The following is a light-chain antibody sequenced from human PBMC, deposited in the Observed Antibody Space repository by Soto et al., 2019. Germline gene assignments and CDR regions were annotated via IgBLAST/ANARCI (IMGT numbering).Light chain of an antibody. CDR2: GVD. J-gene: IGLJ2*01. Sequence: QSVLTQPPSASGSPGQSVTISCTGTSRDIGYYDFVSWYQQLPGKAPKLMIYGVDKRPSGVPHRFSGTRSGGTASLTVSGLQAEDEAVYYCSSHAGKNKYVLFGGGTKLTVL. CDR1: SRDIGYYDF. CDR3: SSHAGKNKYVL. V-gene: IGLV2-8*01.